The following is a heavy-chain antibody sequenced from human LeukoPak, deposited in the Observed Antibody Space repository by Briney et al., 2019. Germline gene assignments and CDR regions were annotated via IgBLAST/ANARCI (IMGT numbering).Heavy chain of an antibody. J-gene: IGHJ6*03. CDR3: ARVRLPPYYYYYYYMEV. CDR2: FNHSGST. CDR1: GGSFSCYS. Sequence: PSETLSLNCAVYGGSFSCYSWTWIRQPPGKGLEWIGEFNHSGSTNHNPSLKSRVTISVDTSKNQFSLKLTSVTAADTAVYYCARVRLPPYYYYYYYMEVWGKGTTVTVSS. D-gene: IGHD5-18*01. V-gene: IGHV4-34*01.